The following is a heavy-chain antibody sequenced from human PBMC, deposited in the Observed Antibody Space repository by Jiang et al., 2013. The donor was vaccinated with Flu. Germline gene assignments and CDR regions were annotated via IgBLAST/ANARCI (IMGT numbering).Heavy chain of an antibody. Sequence: PGLVKPSQNLSLTCTVSGVSISSGTYYWTWIRQPAGKGLEWIGRIYTSGSTNYNPSLKSRVTISIDTSKNQFSLKLSSVTAADTAVYYCATDNGGGIAATGEFDPWGQGTLVTVSS. CDR2: IYTSGST. CDR3: ATDNGGGIAATGEFDP. D-gene: IGHD6-13*01. V-gene: IGHV4-61*02. J-gene: IGHJ5*02. CDR1: GVSISSGTYY.